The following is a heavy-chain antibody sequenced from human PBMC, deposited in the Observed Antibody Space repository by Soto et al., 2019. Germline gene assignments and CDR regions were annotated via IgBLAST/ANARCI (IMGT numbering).Heavy chain of an antibody. CDR2: INHSGST. CDR3: ARGWYYYYGMDV. CDR1: GGSFSGYY. J-gene: IGHJ6*02. Sequence: NPSETLSLTCAVYGGSFSGYYWSWIRQPPGKGLEWIGEINHSGSTNYNPSLKSRVTISVDTSKNQFSLKLSSVTAADTAVYYCARGWYYYYGMDVWGQGTTVTVSS. V-gene: IGHV4-34*01.